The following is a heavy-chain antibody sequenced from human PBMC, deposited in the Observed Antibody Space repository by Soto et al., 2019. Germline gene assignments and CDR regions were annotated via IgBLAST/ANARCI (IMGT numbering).Heavy chain of an antibody. J-gene: IGHJ1*01. Sequence: SVKVSCKASGFTFTSSAVQWVRQARGQRLEWIGWIVVGSGNTNYAQKFKERVTITRDTSTSTGYMELRSLRSDDTAVYYCARKDDWSSLEPWGKGTLVTVSS. CDR2: IVVGSGNT. CDR1: GFTFTSSA. D-gene: IGHD6-6*01. V-gene: IGHV1-58*01. CDR3: ARKDDWSSLEP.